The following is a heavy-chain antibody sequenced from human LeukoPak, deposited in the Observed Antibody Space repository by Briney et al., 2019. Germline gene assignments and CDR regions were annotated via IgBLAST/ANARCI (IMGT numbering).Heavy chain of an antibody. CDR1: GFTFSSYG. CDR3: AKDRPTVYSSSWLHFLDS. CDR2: ISGSGGSS. Sequence: GGSLRLSCAASGFTFSSYGMSWVRQAPGKGLEWVSGISGSGGSSYLADSVKGRFIISRDNSKNTLYLQMNSLRADDTAVYFCAKDRPTVYSSSWLHFLDSWGQGTLVTVSS. J-gene: IGHJ4*02. V-gene: IGHV3-23*01. D-gene: IGHD6-13*01.